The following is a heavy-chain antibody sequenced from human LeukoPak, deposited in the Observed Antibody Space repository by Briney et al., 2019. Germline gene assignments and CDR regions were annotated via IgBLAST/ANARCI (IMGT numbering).Heavy chain of an antibody. CDR1: XXSXXSGAYC. V-gene: IGHV4-30-2*01. J-gene: IGHJ5*02. Sequence: SQTXXLTCVXSXXSXXSGAYCWSWIRQPPGRGLEWIGYIFHSGSTFYNPSLKSRVTISVNNSKNQFSLRLSSVTAADTAVYYCARELWFANAPGSWLDPWGQGTLVTVSS. CDR2: IFHSGST. CDR3: ARELWFANAPGSWLDP. D-gene: IGHD2-21*01.